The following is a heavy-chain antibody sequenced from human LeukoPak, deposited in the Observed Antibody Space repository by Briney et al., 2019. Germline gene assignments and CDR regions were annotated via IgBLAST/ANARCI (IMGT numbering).Heavy chain of an antibody. CDR2: IIPIFGTA. J-gene: IGHJ4*02. CDR3: AREELLWFGELSHRAYYFDY. CDR1: GGTFSSYA. D-gene: IGHD3-10*01. V-gene: IGHV1-69*01. Sequence: SVRVSCKASGGTFSSYAISWVRQAPGQGLEWMGGIIPIFGTANYAQKFQGRVTITADESTSTAYMELSSLRSEDTAVYYCAREELLWFGELSHRAYYFDYWGQGTLVTVSS.